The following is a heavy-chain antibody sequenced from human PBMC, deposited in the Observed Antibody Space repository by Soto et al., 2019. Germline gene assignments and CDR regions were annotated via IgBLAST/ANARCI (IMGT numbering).Heavy chain of an antibody. Sequence: SVKVSCKASGCTFSSYAISCVRQAPGQVLEWMGGIIPIFGTANYAQKFQGRVTITADESTSTAYMELSSLRSEDTAVYYCARENSFDRSSWSNWFDPWGQGTLVTVSS. D-gene: IGHD6-13*01. V-gene: IGHV1-69*13. CDR3: ARENSFDRSSWSNWFDP. CDR1: GCTFSSYA. J-gene: IGHJ5*02. CDR2: IIPIFGTA.